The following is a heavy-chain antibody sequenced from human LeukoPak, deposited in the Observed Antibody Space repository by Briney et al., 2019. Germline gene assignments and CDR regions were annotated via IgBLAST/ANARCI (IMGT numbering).Heavy chain of an antibody. Sequence: SETLSLTCIVSGGSISSYYWSWIRQPPGKGLEWIGYIYYSGSANYNPSLKSRVTISVDTSKNQFSLKLSSVTAADTAVYYCARSGISGWSPDAFDIWGQGTMVTVSS. CDR3: ARSGISGWSPDAFDI. D-gene: IGHD6-19*01. J-gene: IGHJ3*02. CDR2: IYYSGSA. CDR1: GGSISSYY. V-gene: IGHV4-59*01.